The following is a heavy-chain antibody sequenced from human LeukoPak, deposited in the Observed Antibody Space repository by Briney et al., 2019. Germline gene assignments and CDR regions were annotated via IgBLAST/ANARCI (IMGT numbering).Heavy chain of an antibody. J-gene: IGHJ5*02. CDR2: IYHSGST. D-gene: IGHD4-17*01. Sequence: SETLSLTCTVSGYSISSVYYWGWIRQPPGKGLEWIGSIYHSGSTYYNPSLKSRVTISVDTSKNQFSLKLSSVTAADTAVYYCARGPNTVTTNSWFDPWGQGTLVTVSS. V-gene: IGHV4-38-2*02. CDR1: GYSISSVYY. CDR3: ARGPNTVTTNSWFDP.